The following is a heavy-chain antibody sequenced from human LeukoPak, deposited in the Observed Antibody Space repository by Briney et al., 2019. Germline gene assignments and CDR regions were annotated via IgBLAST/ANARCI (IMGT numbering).Heavy chain of an antibody. CDR1: GFTFSIFG. CDR2: ITNSGDTT. D-gene: IGHD1-14*01. J-gene: IGHJ4*02. Sequence: PGGSLRLSCAASGFTFSIFGMSWVRQAPGKGLEWVSGITNSGDTTYYADSVKGRFTISRDNSRYTLYLHMNSLRAEHTAVYYCAKGTGGFDYWGQGTLVTVSS. CDR3: AKGTGGFDY. V-gene: IGHV3-23*01.